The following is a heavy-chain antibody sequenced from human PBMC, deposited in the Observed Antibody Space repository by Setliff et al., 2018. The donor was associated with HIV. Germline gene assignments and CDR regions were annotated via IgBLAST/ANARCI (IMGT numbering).Heavy chain of an antibody. V-gene: IGHV3-23*01. CDR3: AKGTKITTALYLAY. CDR2: ISGSSSIK. Sequence: PEGSLRLSCAASGFTFRDYALIWVRQAPGMGLEWVSTISGSSSIKEYSYFVKGRFSNSRDNSKDTVFLQMDSLLAEDTAIYYCAKGTKITTALYLAYWGQGTLFTVSS. D-gene: IGHD1-1*01. J-gene: IGHJ1*01. CDR1: GFTFRDYA.